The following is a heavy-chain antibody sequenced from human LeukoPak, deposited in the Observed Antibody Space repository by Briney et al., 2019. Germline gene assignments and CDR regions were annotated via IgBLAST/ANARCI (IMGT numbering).Heavy chain of an antibody. V-gene: IGHV3-7*01. CDR1: GFTFSNYW. CDR2: INQGGSEK. CDR3: SNGYCSGDSCY. D-gene: IGHD2-15*01. Sequence: GGSLRLSCAASGFTFSNYWVSWVRQTPGKGLEWVGNINQGGSEKYYVDSVKGRFTISRDNAKNSLYLQINSPTVEDTAVYYCSNGYCSGDSCYWGQGTLVTVSS. J-gene: IGHJ4*02.